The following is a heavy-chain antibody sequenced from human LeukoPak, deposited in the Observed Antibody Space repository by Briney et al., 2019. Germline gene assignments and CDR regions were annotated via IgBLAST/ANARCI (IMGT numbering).Heavy chain of an antibody. CDR3: ARINYYDSSGFDY. CDR1: GFTFSSYW. CDR2: INSDGSST. D-gene: IGHD3-22*01. J-gene: IGHJ4*02. Sequence: GGSLRLSCAVSGFTFSSYWMHWVRQAPGKGLVWVSRINSDGSSTSYADSVKGRFTISRDNAKNTLYLQMNSLRAEDTAVYYCARINYYDSSGFDYWGQGTLATVSS. V-gene: IGHV3-74*01.